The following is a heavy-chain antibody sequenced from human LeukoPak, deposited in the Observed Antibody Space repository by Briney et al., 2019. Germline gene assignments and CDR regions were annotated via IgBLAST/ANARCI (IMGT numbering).Heavy chain of an antibody. CDR1: GYTFTSYD. J-gene: IGHJ6*02. D-gene: IGHD3-3*01. CDR2: MNPNSGNT. V-gene: IGHV1-8*01. CDR3: ARASYYDFWSGYFNHNYYYYGMDV. Sequence: ASVKVSCKASGYTFTSYDINWVRRATGQGLEWMGWMNPNSGNTGYAQKFQGRVTMTRNISISTAYMELSSLRSEDTAVYYCARASYYDFWSGYFNHNYYYYGMDVWGQGTTVTVSS.